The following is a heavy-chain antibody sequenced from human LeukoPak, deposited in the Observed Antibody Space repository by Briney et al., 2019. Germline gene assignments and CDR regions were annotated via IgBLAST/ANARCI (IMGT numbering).Heavy chain of an antibody. CDR3: ARAICSSTSCYGENWFDP. V-gene: IGHV4-39*07. Sequence: SETLSLTCTVPGGSISSSSYYWGWIRQPPGKGLEWIGSIYYSGSTYYNPSLKSRVTISVDTSKNQFSLKLSSVTAADTAVYYCARAICSSTSCYGENWFDPWGQGTLVTVSS. CDR2: IYYSGST. CDR1: GGSISSSSYY. D-gene: IGHD2-2*01. J-gene: IGHJ5*02.